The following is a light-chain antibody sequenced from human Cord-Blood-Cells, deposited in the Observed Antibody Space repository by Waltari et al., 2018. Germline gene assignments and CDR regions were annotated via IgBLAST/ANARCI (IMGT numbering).Light chain of an antibody. J-gene: IGKJ1*01. CDR3: QQRSDWPT. Sequence: EIVLTHSPATLSLSPGERPTLSCRASRSVCSYLAWYQQKPGKATRLLIYDATNQATGFPARVSGGAAATDFTTTISRREHDDFAYYCCQQRSDWPTFGQGTKVEIK. CDR2: DAT. V-gene: IGKV3-11*01. CDR1: RSVCSY.